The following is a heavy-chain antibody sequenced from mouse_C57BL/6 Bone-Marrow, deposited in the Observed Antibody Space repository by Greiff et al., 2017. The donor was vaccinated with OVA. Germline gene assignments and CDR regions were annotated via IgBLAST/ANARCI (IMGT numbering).Heavy chain of an antibody. D-gene: IGHD1-1*01. J-gene: IGHJ2*01. V-gene: IGHV1-59*01. CDR2: IDPSDSYT. CDR1: GYTFTSYW. CDR3: AREEDYYGSSYYFDY. Sequence: QVQLQQPGAELVRPGTSVKLSCKASGYTFTSYWMHWVKQRPGQGLEWIGVIDPSDSYTNYNQKFKGKATLTVDTSSSPAYMQLSSLTSEDSAVYYCAREEDYYGSSYYFDYWGQGTTLTVSS.